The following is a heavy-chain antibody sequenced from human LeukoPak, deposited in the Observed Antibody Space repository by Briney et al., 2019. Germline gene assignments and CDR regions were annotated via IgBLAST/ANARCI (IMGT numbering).Heavy chain of an antibody. CDR1: RFTFSTYG. J-gene: IGHJ6*02. Sequence: TGGSLRLSCAASRFTFSTYGMHWVRQASGKGLEWVALISYDGINKYYADFVKGRFTVSGDNSESTLYLQVNSLRAEDTAVYYCARDSDGMSVWGLGTTVTVSS. CDR3: ARDSDGMSV. CDR2: ISYDGINK. V-gene: IGHV3-30*03.